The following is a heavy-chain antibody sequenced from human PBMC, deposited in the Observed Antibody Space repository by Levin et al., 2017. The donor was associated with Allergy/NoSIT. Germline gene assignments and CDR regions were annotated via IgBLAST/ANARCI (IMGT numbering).Heavy chain of an antibody. CDR1: GFTFSTHT. J-gene: IGHJ4*02. CDR3: ARSYYDSSGYSTVDY. V-gene: IGHV3-21*01. Sequence: SGGSLRLSCAASGFTFSTHTMSWVRQAPGKGLDWVSSMSSSSTYIYYADSVKGRFTISRDNAKNSLYLQMNSLRAEDTAMYYCARSYYDSSGYSTVDYWGQGTLVTVSS. CDR2: MSSSSTYI. D-gene: IGHD3-22*01.